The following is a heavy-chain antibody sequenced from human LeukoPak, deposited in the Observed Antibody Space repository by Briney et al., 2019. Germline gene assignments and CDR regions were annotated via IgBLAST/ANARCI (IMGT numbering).Heavy chain of an antibody. V-gene: IGHV3-48*04. Sequence: GGSLRLSCAASGFTFSNTWMNWVRQAPGKGLEWVSYISSSGGTIYYADSVKGRFTISRDNAKNSLYLQMNSLRAEDTAVYYCARGRGYSQGFDYWGQGTLVTVSS. CDR3: ARGRGYSQGFDY. D-gene: IGHD5-18*01. J-gene: IGHJ4*02. CDR1: GFTFSNTW. CDR2: ISSSGGTI.